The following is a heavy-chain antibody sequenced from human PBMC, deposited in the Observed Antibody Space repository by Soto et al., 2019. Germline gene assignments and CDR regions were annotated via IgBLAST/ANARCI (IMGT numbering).Heavy chain of an antibody. D-gene: IGHD2-15*01. CDR1: TFTRYY. CDR2: ISSSGSTI. J-gene: IGHJ6*03. CDR3: ARDNWDVVVADLYYYFTDV. Sequence: TFTRYYMSYLKQAPGKGLEWVSYISSSGSTIYYADSVKGRFTISRDNAKNSLYLQINSLRAEDTAVYYCARDNWDVVVADLYYYFTDVGCKGTT. V-gene: IGHV3-11*01.